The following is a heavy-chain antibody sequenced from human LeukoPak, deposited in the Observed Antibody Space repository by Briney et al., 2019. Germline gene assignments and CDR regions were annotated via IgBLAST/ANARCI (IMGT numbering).Heavy chain of an antibody. CDR2: INPNSGDT. CDR1: GYTFSGYY. V-gene: IGHV1-2*02. CDR3: ARAFALGGAMVTSYWFDP. Sequence: ASVKVSCKASGYTFSGYYMQWVRQAPGQGLEWMGWINPNSGDTNYAQKFQGRVTMTRDTSISTAYMELSRLRSDDTAVYYCARAFALGGAMVTSYWFDPWGQGTLVTVSS. J-gene: IGHJ5*02. D-gene: IGHD5-18*01.